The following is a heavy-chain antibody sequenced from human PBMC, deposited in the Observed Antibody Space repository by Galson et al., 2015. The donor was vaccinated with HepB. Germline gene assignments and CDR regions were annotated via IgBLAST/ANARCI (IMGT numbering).Heavy chain of an antibody. D-gene: IGHD6-13*01. J-gene: IGHJ4*02. CDR3: ARSGRFGIAAADHGLY. V-gene: IGHV1-3*01. CDR2: INVGNGNT. Sequence: SVKVSCKASGYTFTMYAMHWVRQAPGQRPEWMGWINVGNGNTKYSQKFQGRVTITRDTSARTAYMALGSLKSEDTAVYYCARSGRFGIAAADHGLYWGQGTLVTVSS. CDR1: GYTFTMYA.